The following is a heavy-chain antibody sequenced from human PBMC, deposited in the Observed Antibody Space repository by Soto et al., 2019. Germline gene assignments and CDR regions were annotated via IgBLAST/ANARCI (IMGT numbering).Heavy chain of an antibody. CDR2: IYHSGST. J-gene: IGHJ6*02. CDR1: GGSISSSNW. CDR3: ARDRRGYDLEVNYGMDV. V-gene: IGHV4-4*02. Sequence: QVQLQESGPGLVKPSGTLSLTCAVSGGSISSSNWWSWVRQPPGKGLEWIGEIYHSGSTNYNPSLTRLVTLSVDKSKNPFSLKLSSVSAADTAVYYCARDRRGYDLEVNYGMDVWGQGTTVTVSS. D-gene: IGHD5-12*01.